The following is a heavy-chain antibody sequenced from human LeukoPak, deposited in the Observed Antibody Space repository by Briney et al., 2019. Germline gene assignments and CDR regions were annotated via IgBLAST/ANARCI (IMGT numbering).Heavy chain of an antibody. Sequence: SETLSLTCTVSGGSISSSSYYWGWIRQPPGKGLEWIGSIYYSGSTYYNPSLKSRVSISVDTSKNQFSLKLSSVTAADTAVYYCARAGNNWSFDYWGQGTLVTVSS. J-gene: IGHJ4*02. D-gene: IGHD1-1*01. V-gene: IGHV4-39*01. CDR1: GGSISSSSYY. CDR3: ARAGNNWSFDY. CDR2: IYYSGST.